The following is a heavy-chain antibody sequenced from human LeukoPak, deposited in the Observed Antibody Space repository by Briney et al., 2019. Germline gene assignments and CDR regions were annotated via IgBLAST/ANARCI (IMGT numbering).Heavy chain of an antibody. J-gene: IGHJ4*02. CDR3: ARSIEYYDFWSGSDY. Sequence: PGGSLRLSCAASGFTFSSYAMHWVRQAPGKGLEWVAVISYDGSNKYYADSVKGRFTISRDNSKNTLYLQMNSLRAEDTAVYYCARSIEYYDFWSGSDYWGQGTLVTVSS. V-gene: IGHV3-30-3*01. CDR1: GFTFSSYA. CDR2: ISYDGSNK. D-gene: IGHD3-3*01.